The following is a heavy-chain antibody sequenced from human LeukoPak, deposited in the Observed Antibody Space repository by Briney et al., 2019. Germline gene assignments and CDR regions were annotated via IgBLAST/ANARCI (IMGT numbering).Heavy chain of an antibody. CDR2: INPSGGST. V-gene: IGHV1-46*01. J-gene: IGHJ4*02. D-gene: IGHD6-13*01. CDR3: ARDKGQQLVLDDY. Sequence: PSVKVSCKVYGYTFTSYYMHWVRQPAGQGLEWVGIINPSGGSTSYAQKFQGRVTMTRDTSTSTVYMELSSLRSEDMAVYYCARDKGQQLVLDDYWGQGTLVTVSS. CDR1: GYTFTSYY.